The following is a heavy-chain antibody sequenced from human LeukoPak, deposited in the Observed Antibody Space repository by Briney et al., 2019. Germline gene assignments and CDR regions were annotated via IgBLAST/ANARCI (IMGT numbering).Heavy chain of an antibody. CDR3: ARDNIPPGSVVVVAATGGHYCGMDV. Sequence: PGGSLRLSCAASGFTFSSYGMHWVRQAPGKGLEWVSSISSSSSYIYYADSVKGRFTISRDNAKNSLYLQMNSLRAEDTAVYYCARDNIPPGSVVVVAATGGHYCGMDVWGQGTTVTVSS. J-gene: IGHJ6*02. V-gene: IGHV3-21*01. D-gene: IGHD2-15*01. CDR2: ISSSSSYI. CDR1: GFTFSSYG.